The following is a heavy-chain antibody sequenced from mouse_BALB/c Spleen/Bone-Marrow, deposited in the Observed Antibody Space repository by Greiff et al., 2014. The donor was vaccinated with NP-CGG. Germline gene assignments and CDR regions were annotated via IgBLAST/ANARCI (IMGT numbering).Heavy chain of an antibody. Sequence: QVQLQQPGPGPGAPSQSLSITCTVSGFSLTSYGVHWVRQPPGKGLEWLGVIWAVGSTNYNSALMSRLSISKDNSKSQVFLKMNSLQTDDTAMYYCARERENDGYYDIDYWGQGATPTVSS. V-gene: IGHV2-9*02. CDR1: GFSLTSYG. CDR3: ARERENDGYYDIDY. D-gene: IGHD2-3*01. J-gene: IGHJ2*01. CDR2: IWAVGST.